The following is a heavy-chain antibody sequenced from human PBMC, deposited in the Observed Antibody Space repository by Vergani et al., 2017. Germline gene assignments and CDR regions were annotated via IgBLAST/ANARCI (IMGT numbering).Heavy chain of an antibody. Sequence: QLQLQESGPGLVKPSETLSLTCTVSGGSISSSSYYWGWIRQPPGKGLEWIGSIYYSGSTYYNPSLKSRVTISVDTSKNQFSLKLSAVTAADTAVYYCAGHWAVAGTGDAFEIWGQGTMVTVSS. CDR2: IYYSGST. CDR1: GGSISSSSYY. D-gene: IGHD6-19*01. J-gene: IGHJ3*02. CDR3: AGHWAVAGTGDAFEI. V-gene: IGHV4-39*01.